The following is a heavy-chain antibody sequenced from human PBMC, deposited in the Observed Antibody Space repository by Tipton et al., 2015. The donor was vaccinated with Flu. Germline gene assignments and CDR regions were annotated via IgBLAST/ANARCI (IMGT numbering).Heavy chain of an antibody. CDR3: ARRIVGATYAGFDP. Sequence: TLSLTCTVSGGSISSYYWSWIRQSPGKGLEWIGYIYYSGSTNYNPSLKSRVTISVDTSKNQFSLKLSSVTAADTAVYYCARRIVGATYAGFDPWGQGTLVTVSS. V-gene: IGHV4-59*08. D-gene: IGHD1-26*01. J-gene: IGHJ5*02. CDR1: GGSISSYY. CDR2: IYYSGST.